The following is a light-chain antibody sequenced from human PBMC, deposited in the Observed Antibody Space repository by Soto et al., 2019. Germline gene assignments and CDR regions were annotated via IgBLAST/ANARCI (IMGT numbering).Light chain of an antibody. J-gene: IGLJ2*01. CDR3: GTWDSSLTIGVI. CDR2: DNQ. Sequence: QFVLTQPPSVSAAPGQKVSISCSGSSSNVGKNFVSWYQHVPGKAPKLLIYDNQKRPSGIPDRFSASKSGTLATLDITGLQTGDEADYYCGTWDSSLTIGVIFGGGTKVTVL. V-gene: IGLV1-51*01. CDR1: SSNVGKNF.